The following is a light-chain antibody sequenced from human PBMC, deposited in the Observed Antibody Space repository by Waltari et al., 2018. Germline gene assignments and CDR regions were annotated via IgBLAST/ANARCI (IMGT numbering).Light chain of an antibody. CDR1: TSNFGSNF. Sequence: QSILTQPSSASGTPGQTVTISCSGGTSNFGSNFVYWYPAVPATAPKLLIFRNNPRPSGVSARFSGSKSGTSASLVIGGLRSEDEGTYFCSSWDDTLGVLLFGGGTKLTVL. CDR2: RNN. J-gene: IGLJ3*02. V-gene: IGLV1-47*01. CDR3: SSWDDTLGVLL.